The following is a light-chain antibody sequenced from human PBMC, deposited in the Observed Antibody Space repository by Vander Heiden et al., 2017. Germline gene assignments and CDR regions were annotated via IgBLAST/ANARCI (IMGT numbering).Light chain of an antibody. CDR3: AAWDDSLSGPWV. Sequence: HSVLTQPPSASGTPGPTVTISCSGRSSNMRSNYVYCHHQPPGTAPKLLTYRNKQRPSGVPDRFAGSKSGTSASLAISGLRSEDEADYYCAAWDDSLSGPWVFGGGTKLTVL. CDR1: SSNMRSNY. J-gene: IGLJ3*02. V-gene: IGLV1-47*01. CDR2: RNK.